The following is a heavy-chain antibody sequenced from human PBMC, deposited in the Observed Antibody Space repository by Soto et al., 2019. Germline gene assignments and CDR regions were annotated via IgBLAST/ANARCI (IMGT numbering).Heavy chain of an antibody. CDR2: ISSSSSYI. Sequence: GSLRLSCAASGFTFSSYSMNWVRQAPGKGLEWVSSISSSSSYIYYADSVKGRFTISRDNAKNSLYLQMNSLRAEDTAVYYCAREERFLEWLLSYMDVWGKGTTVTVSS. CDR3: AREERFLEWLLSYMDV. CDR1: GFTFSSYS. D-gene: IGHD3-3*01. V-gene: IGHV3-21*01. J-gene: IGHJ6*03.